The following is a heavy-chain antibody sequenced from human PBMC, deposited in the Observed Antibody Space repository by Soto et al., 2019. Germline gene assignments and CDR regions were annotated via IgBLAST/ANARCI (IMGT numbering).Heavy chain of an antibody. J-gene: IGHJ4*02. Sequence: QVQLQGSGPRLVKPSEALSLSCTVSGVSVTGCNFFWCWVRHPPGKTLEWLGCISNSETTNSNPSLKSRLTLSIDTSRNQFSLRLNSVTAADTAVYFCARGGLHLGEFSLGQFDSWGQGTMVNVSS. CDR1: GVSVTGCNFF. V-gene: IGHV4-61*01. CDR3: ARGGLHLGEFSLGQFDS. CDR2: ISNSETT. D-gene: IGHD3-16*02.